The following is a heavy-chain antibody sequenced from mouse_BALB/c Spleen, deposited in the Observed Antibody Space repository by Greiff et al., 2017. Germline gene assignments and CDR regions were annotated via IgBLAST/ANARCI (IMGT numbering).Heavy chain of an antibody. CDR3: ARQDGIYFDY. CDR2: ISSGGSYT. CDR1: GFTFSSYG. Sequence: DVMLVESGGDLVKPGGSLKLSCAASGFTFSSYGMSWVRQTPDKRLEWVATISSGGSYTYYPDSVKGRFTISRDNAKNTLYLQMSSLKSEDTAMYYCARQDGIYFDYWGQGTTLTVSS. V-gene: IGHV5-6*02. J-gene: IGHJ2*01.